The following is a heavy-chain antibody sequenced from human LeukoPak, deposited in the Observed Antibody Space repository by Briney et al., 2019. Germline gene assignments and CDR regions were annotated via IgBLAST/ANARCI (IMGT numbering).Heavy chain of an antibody. Sequence: SETLSLTCAVYGGSFSGYYWSWIRQPPGKGLEWIGEINHSGSTNYNPSLKSRVTISVDTSKNQFSLKLSSVTAADTAVYYCARGQLIYTATAPLDYWGQGTLVTVSS. V-gene: IGHV4-34*01. J-gene: IGHJ4*02. CDR1: GGSFSGYY. CDR2: INHSGST. D-gene: IGHD2-2*02. CDR3: ARGQLIYTATAPLDY.